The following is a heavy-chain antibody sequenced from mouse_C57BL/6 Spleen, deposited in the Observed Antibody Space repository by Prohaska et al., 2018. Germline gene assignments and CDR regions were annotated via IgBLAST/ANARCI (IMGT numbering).Heavy chain of an antibody. D-gene: IGHD1-1*01. V-gene: IGHV1-26*01. CDR3: ARSYYGSSYDWYFDV. CDR2: INPNNGGT. J-gene: IGHJ1*03. Sequence: QSHGKSLEWIGDINPNNGGTSYNQKFKGKATLTVDKSSSTAYMELRSLTSEDSAVYYCARSYYGSSYDWYFDVWGTGTTVTVSS.